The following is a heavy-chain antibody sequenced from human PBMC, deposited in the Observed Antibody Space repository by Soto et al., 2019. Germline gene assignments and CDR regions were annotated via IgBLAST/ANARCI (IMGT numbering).Heavy chain of an antibody. J-gene: IGHJ4*02. CDR3: VRGDGDRYDGHGYLGRH. Sequence: EVQLVESGGGLVQPGGSLRLSCAASGFTFSIYWMHWVRQAPGKGLVWVSRMNMDGSRTSYADFAKGRFTISRDDAKSTVYLQMSQLRAEDTAVYYCVRGDGDRYDGHGYLGRHWGQGTLVTVSS. CDR1: GFTFSIYW. V-gene: IGHV3-74*01. D-gene: IGHD3-22*01. CDR2: MNMDGSRT.